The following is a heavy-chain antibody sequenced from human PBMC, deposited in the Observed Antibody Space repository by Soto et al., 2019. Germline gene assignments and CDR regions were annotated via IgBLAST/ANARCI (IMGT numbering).Heavy chain of an antibody. CDR3: AKESTEGFCGGGGCYGNNWFDP. CDR1: VGSVSSGDYY. V-gene: IGHV4-31*03. D-gene: IGHD2-15*01. CDR2: ISYSGTT. J-gene: IGHJ5*02. Sequence: QVQLQESGPGLVKPSQTLSLTCTVSVGSVSSGDYYWSWIRQDPGKGLEWIGYISYSGTTNYNPSLRNRVTISIDTSNKKLSLDLASVTAADTAIYYCAKESTEGFCGGGGCYGNNWFDPWGQGNLVTVSS.